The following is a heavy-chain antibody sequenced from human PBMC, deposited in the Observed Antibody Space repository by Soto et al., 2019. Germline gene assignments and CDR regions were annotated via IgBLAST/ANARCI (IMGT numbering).Heavy chain of an antibody. CDR2: IIPIFGTA. CDR1: GGTFSSYA. Sequence: QVQLVQSGAEVKKRGSSVKVSCKASGGTFSSYAISWLRQAPGQGLEWMGGIIPIFGTANYAQKFQGRVTITADKSTSTAYMELSSLRSEDTAVYYCSRGRVPAAIHYFQHWGQGTLVTVSS. V-gene: IGHV1-69*06. CDR3: SRGRVPAAIHYFQH. D-gene: IGHD2-2*01. J-gene: IGHJ1*01.